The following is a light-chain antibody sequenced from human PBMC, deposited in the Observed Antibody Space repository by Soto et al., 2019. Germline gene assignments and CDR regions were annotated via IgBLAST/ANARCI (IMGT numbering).Light chain of an antibody. CDR1: QSVSSSY. V-gene: IGKV3D-7*01. J-gene: IGKJ2*01. Sequence: PGDRVTLSCRASQSVSSSYLTWYQQKPGQAPRLLIYGASTRATGIPARFSGSGSGTDFTLTISSLQPEDFAVYYCQLFGQGTKLEIK. CDR2: GAS. CDR3: QL.